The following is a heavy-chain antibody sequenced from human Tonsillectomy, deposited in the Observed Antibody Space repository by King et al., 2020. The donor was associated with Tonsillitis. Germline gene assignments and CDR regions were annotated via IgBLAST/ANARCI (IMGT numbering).Heavy chain of an antibody. J-gene: IGHJ4*02. V-gene: IGHV4-34*01. Sequence: VQLQQWGAGLLKPSETLSLTCAVYGGSFSGYSWSWIRQPPGKGLEWIGELNHSGSTNYNPSLKSRVTISVDTSKNQFSLKLSSVTAADTAVYYCAGLFSSSCFDYWGQGTLVTVSS. CDR3: AGLFSSSCFDY. CDR1: GGSFSGYS. CDR2: LNHSGST. D-gene: IGHD6-19*01.